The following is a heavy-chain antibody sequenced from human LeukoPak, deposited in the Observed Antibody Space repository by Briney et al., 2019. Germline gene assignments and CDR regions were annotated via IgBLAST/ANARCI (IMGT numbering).Heavy chain of an antibody. V-gene: IGHV1-18*01. D-gene: IGHD6-19*01. CDR2: ISAYIGNT. Sequence: ASVKVSCKASGYTFTIYGISWVRQAPGQGLEWMGWISAYIGNTNYAQKLQGRVTMTTDTSTSTAYMELRSLRSDDTAVYYCARSAYAYSSGPPYGMDVWGQGTTVTVSS. CDR3: ARSAYAYSSGPPYGMDV. CDR1: GYTFTIYG. J-gene: IGHJ6*02.